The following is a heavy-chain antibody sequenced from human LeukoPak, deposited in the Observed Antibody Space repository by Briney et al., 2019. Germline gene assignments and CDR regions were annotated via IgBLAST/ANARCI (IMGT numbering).Heavy chain of an antibody. D-gene: IGHD3-22*01. Sequence: SGGSLRLSCSASGFTFSSYEMNWVRQAPGKGLEMVSYISSSGSTIYYADSVKRQFTISRDNAKNSLYLQMNSLRAEDTAVYYCAKDVPITMIVVVITSLGYWGQGTLVTVSS. J-gene: IGHJ4*02. V-gene: IGHV3-48*03. CDR3: AKDVPITMIVVVITSLGY. CDR2: ISSSGSTI. CDR1: GFTFSSYE.